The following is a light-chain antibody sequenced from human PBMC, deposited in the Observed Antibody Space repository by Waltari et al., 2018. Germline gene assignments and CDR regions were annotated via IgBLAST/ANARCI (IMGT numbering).Light chain of an antibody. CDR1: NFGSKN. CDR2: DDR. J-gene: IGLJ1*01. CDR3: QVWDGSRDHDV. Sequence: SYVLAQPASVSVAPGKTARITCEGPNFGSKNVHWYQLRPGQAHVLVVHDDRDRPSGTHERFSGANSGDTATLISSGVGGGEAADYFCQVWDGSRDHDVFGTETAFTV. V-gene: IGLV3-21*03.